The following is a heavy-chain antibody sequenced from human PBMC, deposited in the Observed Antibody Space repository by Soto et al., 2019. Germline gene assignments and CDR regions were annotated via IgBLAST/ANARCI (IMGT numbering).Heavy chain of an antibody. V-gene: IGHV3-73*01. CDR2: IRSKPNNYAT. CDR1: GFTFSGSA. D-gene: IGHD2-2*02. Sequence: GGSLRLSCAASGFTFSGSAMHWVRQASGKGLEWVGRIRSKPNNYATAYAASVQGRFTISRDDSKNTAYLQMNSLKTEDTAVYYCTRYTSDYWGQGTLVTVSS. J-gene: IGHJ4*02. CDR3: TRYTSDY.